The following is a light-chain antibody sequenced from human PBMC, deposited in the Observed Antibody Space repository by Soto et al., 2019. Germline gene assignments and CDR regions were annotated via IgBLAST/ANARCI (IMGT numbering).Light chain of an antibody. CDR1: QTVSTY. Sequence: DTVLTQSPATLSLSPGERATLSCRASQTVSTYLAWYQQKPGQSPRLLISDTSNRASGIPARFSGSGSGTDFTLTISSLEPEDFAVYFCQQRGSWPPTFGHGTKLEI. CDR3: QQRGSWPPT. CDR2: DTS. J-gene: IGKJ2*01. V-gene: IGKV3-11*01.